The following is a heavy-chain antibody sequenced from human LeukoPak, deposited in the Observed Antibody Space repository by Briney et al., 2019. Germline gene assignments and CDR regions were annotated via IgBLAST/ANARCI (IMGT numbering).Heavy chain of an antibody. CDR2: VYYSGST. CDR1: GGSISSYY. Sequence: SETLSLTCTVSGGSISSYYWSWIRQPPGKGLEWIGYVYYSGSTNYNPSLEDRVTISVDTSKNQFSLELDSVTAADTAVYYCARWLQRWSYNDYWGQGTLVTVSS. V-gene: IGHV4-59*08. CDR3: ARWLQRWSYNDY. J-gene: IGHJ4*02. D-gene: IGHD5-24*01.